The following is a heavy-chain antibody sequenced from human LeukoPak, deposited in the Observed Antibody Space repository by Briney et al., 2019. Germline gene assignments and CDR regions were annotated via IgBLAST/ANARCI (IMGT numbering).Heavy chain of an antibody. CDR1: GGSISSYY. J-gene: IGHJ3*02. V-gene: IGHV4-59*08. Sequence: PSETLSLTCTVSGGSISSYYWSWIRQPPGKGLEWIGYIYYSGSTNYNPSLKSRVTISVDTSKNQFSLKLSSVTAADTAVCYCARLSYEGAFDTWGQGTMVTVSS. CDR3: ARLSYEGAFDT. D-gene: IGHD5-12*01. CDR2: IYYSGST.